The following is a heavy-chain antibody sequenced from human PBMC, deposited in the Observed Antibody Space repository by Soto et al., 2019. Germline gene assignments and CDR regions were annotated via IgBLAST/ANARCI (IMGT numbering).Heavy chain of an antibody. D-gene: IGHD3-22*01. J-gene: IGHJ3*02. V-gene: IGHV1-69*13. Sequence: SVKVSCKASGGTSSSYAISWVRQAPGQGLEWMGGIIPIFGTANYAQKFQGRVTITADESTSTAYMELSSLRSEDTAVYYCARGMNYYDSSGYYGWGLDAFDIWGQGTMVTVS. CDR2: IIPIFGTA. CDR3: ARGMNYYDSSGYYGWGLDAFDI. CDR1: GGTSSSYA.